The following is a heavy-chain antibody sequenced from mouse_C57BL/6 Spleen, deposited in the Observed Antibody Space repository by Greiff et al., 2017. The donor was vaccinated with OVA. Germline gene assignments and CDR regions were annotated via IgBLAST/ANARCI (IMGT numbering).Heavy chain of an antibody. CDR1: GYTFTSYW. D-gene: IGHD1-1*01. CDR3: ARGGCYGINYSAVDY. J-gene: IGHJ4*01. CDR2: IDPSDSYT. V-gene: IGHV1-69*01. Sequence: QVQLQQPGAELVMPGASVKLSCKASGYTFTSYWMHWVKQRPGQGLEWIGEIDPSDSYTNYNQKFKGKSTLTVDKSSSTAYMQLSSLTSEDSAVYFCARGGCYGINYSAVDYWGQGTSATGSP.